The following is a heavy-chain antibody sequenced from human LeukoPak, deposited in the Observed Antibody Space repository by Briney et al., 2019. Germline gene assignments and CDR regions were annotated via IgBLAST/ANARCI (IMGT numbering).Heavy chain of an antibody. V-gene: IGHV3-33*01. CDR3: ARGGDY. Sequence: GGSLRLSCAASGFTFSSYGMHWVRQAPGKGLEWVAVIWYDGSNKYYADSVKGRFTISRDNAKNSLYLQMNSLRAEDTAVYYCARGGDYWGQGTWSPSPQ. J-gene: IGHJ4*02. CDR2: IWYDGSNK. CDR1: GFTFSSYG.